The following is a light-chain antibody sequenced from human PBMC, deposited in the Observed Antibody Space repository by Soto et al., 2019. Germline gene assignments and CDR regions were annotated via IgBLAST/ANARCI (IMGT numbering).Light chain of an antibody. CDR1: QSVSNNY. CDR3: QQRSNWPPWT. V-gene: IGKV3D-20*02. J-gene: IGKJ1*01. Sequence: EIVLTQSPGTLSLSPGERATLSCRASQSVSNNYLAWYQQKPGQAPRLLIYDASNRANGIPDRFSGSGSGTDLTLTISSLEPEDFAVYYCQQRSNWPPWTFGQGTKVDIK. CDR2: DAS.